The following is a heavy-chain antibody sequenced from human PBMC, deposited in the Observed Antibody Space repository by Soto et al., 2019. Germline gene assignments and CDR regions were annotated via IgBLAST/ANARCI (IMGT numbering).Heavy chain of an antibody. CDR2: IYWDDAK. Sequence: QITLKESGPTLVKPTQTLTLTCTFSGFSLSTSGVGVGWIRQPPGKALECLAVIYWDDAKRYNPSLKSRLTITQDTSKNQVVLTMTNMYPLDTATYDGAHRSQAPGSFHNWFDPWGQGTLVTVSS. D-gene: IGHD3-10*01. J-gene: IGHJ5*02. CDR1: GFSLSTSGVG. V-gene: IGHV2-5*02. CDR3: AHRSQAPGSFHNWFDP.